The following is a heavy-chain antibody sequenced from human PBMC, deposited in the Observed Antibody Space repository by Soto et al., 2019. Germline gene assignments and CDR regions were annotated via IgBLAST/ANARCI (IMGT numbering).Heavy chain of an antibody. CDR3: ARIRGYWYGLDV. CDR2: ITGTGGNT. CDR1: GFPLSTYG. J-gene: IGHJ6*02. V-gene: IGHV3-23*01. Sequence: EVQLLESGGGLVQPGGSLRLSCAASGFPLSTYGRTWVRQAPGKGLEWVSAITGTGGNTYYVDSVKGRFTSSVDNSKNMLYLQMNSLWADDTAVYYVARIRGYWYGLDVGGQGTTVTVSS.